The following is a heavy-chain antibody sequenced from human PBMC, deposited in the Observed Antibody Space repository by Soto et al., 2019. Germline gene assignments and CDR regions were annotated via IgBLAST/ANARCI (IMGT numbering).Heavy chain of an antibody. CDR2: ISYDGSNK. V-gene: IGHV3-30*18. CDR3: AKDGSATVTLHYFDY. D-gene: IGHD4-17*01. J-gene: IGHJ4*02. Sequence: PGGSLRLSCAASGFTFSSYGMHWVRQAPGKGLEWVAVISYDGSNKYYADSVKGRFTISRDNSKNTLYLQMNSLRAEDTAVYYCAKDGSATVTLHYFDYSGQGTLVTVSS. CDR1: GFTFSSYG.